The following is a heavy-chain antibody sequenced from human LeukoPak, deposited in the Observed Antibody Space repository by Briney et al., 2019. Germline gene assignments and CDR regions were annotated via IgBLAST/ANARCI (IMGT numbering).Heavy chain of an antibody. CDR3: ARLRDGYNDFDY. D-gene: IGHD5-24*01. Sequence: SETLSLTCAVSGGSISSSNWWSWVRQPPGKGLEWIGEIYHTGSTYYNASLKSRVTLSVDPSKRQFSLKLTSLTATDTALYYCARLRDGYNDFDYWGQGTLVTVSS. CDR2: IYHTGST. V-gene: IGHV4-4*02. CDR1: GGSISSSNW. J-gene: IGHJ4*02.